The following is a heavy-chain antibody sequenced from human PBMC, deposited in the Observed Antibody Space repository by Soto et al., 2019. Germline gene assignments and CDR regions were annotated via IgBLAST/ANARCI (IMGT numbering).Heavy chain of an antibody. CDR2: IIPFFKAA. V-gene: IGHV1-69*01. Sequence: QVQLVQSGAEVKKPGSSVKVSCKASGGTFSSHAISWVRQAPGQGLEWMGGIIPFFKAANYAQKFQGRVTXTADDSTSTAYMDLYSLRSEDTAVXXXXXXXXXNYYDGTFXXXXXXXWG. D-gene: IGHD3-16*01. CDR1: GGTFSSHA. J-gene: IGHJ3*01. CDR3: XXXXXXNYYDGTFXXXXXXX.